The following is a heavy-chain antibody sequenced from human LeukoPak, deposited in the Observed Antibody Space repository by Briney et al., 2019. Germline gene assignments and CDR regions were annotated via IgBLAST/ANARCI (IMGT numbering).Heavy chain of an antibody. CDR1: GYTFTSYG. V-gene: IGHV1-18*01. Sequence: ASVKVSCKASGYTFTSYGISWVRQAPGQGLEWMGWISAYNGNTNYARKLQGRVTMTTDTSTSTAYMELRSLRSDDTAVYYCARVHLIAVVPIVYYYYYGMDVWGQGTTVTVSS. J-gene: IGHJ6*02. D-gene: IGHD6-19*01. CDR3: ARVHLIAVVPIVYYYYYGMDV. CDR2: ISAYNGNT.